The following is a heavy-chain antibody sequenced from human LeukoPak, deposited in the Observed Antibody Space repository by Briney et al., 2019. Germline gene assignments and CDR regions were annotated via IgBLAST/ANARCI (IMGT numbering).Heavy chain of an antibody. CDR3: AKPPGYCSSTSCADY. Sequence: GGSLRLSXAASGFTFSSYAMSWVRQAPGKGLEWVSAISGSGGSTYYADSVKGRFTISRDNSKNTLYLQMNSLRAEDTAVYYCAKPPGYCSSTSCADYWGQGTLVTVSS. CDR2: ISGSGGST. J-gene: IGHJ4*02. D-gene: IGHD2-2*03. CDR1: GFTFSSYA. V-gene: IGHV3-23*01.